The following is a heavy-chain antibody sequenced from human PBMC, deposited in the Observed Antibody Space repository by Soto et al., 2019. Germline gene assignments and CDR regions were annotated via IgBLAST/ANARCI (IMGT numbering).Heavy chain of an antibody. CDR2: MNPNSGNT. CDR3: ARCRTVTKCVWFDP. V-gene: IGHV1-8*01. CDR1: GYTFTGYD. D-gene: IGHD4-4*01. Sequence: QVQLVQSGAEVKKLGASVKVSCKASGYTFTGYDINWVRQATGQGLEWMGWMNPNSGNTGYAQKFQGRVTMTRNTSISTAYMELSSLRSEDTAVYYSARCRTVTKCVWFDPWGQGTLVTVSS. J-gene: IGHJ5*02.